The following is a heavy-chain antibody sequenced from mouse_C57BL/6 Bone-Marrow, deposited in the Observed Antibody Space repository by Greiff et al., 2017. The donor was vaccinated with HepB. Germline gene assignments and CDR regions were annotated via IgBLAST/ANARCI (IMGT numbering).Heavy chain of an antibody. CDR3: ARRSPYYYGSSYGY. D-gene: IGHD1-1*01. CDR1: GYTFTNYW. CDR2: IYPGGGYT. Sequence: VQLQQSGAELVRPGTSVKMSCKASGYTFTNYWIGWAKQRPGHGLEWIGDIYPGGGYTNYNEKFKDKATLTADKSSSTAYMQFSSLTSEDSAIYYCARRSPYYYGSSYGYWGQGTTLTVSS. V-gene: IGHV1-63*01. J-gene: IGHJ2*01.